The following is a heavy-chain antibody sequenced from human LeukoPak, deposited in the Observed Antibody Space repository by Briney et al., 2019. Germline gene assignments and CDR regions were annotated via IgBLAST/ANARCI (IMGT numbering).Heavy chain of an antibody. V-gene: IGHV4-39*01. D-gene: IGHD6-19*01. CDR3: ARTACVAVAGSRQYFDY. Sequence: SETLSLTCTVSGGLISSSSYYWGWIRQPPEKGLVWVGSFYYSGSTYYHPSLKSRVTIPVDTSKNQFSLNLSSVTAADTAVYYCARTACVAVAGSRQYFDYWGQGTLVTVSS. CDR1: GGLISSSSYY. CDR2: FYYSGST. J-gene: IGHJ4*02.